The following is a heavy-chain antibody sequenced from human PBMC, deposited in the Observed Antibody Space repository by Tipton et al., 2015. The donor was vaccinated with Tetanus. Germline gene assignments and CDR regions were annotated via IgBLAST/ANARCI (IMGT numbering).Heavy chain of an antibody. Sequence: QSGPEVKKPGASVKVSCKASGYTLTSYHTHWVRQAPGQGLEWMGIINPIGGSTSYAQKFQGRITMTGDTSTSTVYMDLNSLRSDDTAVYYCVRPDRYCSGGSCYLALDYWGQGTLITVSS. CDR1: GYTLTSYH. J-gene: IGHJ4*02. CDR3: VRPDRYCSGGSCYLALDY. CDR2: INPIGGST. D-gene: IGHD2-15*01. V-gene: IGHV1-46*01.